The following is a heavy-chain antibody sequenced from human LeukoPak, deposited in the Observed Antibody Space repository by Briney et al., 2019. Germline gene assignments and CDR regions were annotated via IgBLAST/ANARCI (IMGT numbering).Heavy chain of an antibody. CDR2: INRSGGST. Sequence: TGGSLRLSCAASGFTFSNYAMSWVRQAPGKGLEWVSSINRSGGSTYYADSVKGRFTIPRDNSKNTLSLQMNSLRAEDTAVYYCAREQQLTYWGQGTLVTVSS. D-gene: IGHD6-13*01. J-gene: IGHJ4*02. V-gene: IGHV3-23*01. CDR3: AREQQLTY. CDR1: GFTFSNYA.